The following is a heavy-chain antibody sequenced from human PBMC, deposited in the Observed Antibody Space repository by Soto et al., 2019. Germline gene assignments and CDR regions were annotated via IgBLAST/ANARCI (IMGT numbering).Heavy chain of an antibody. CDR1: GGSISSYY. V-gene: IGHV4-59*08. CDR2: IYYSGST. CDR3: ARLGLNYDFWSGYSPYYYYMDV. Sequence: ETLSLTCTVSGGSISSYYWSWIRQPPGKGLEWIGYIYYSGSTNYNPSLKSRVTISVDTSKNQFSLKLSSVTAADTAVYYCARLGLNYDFWSGYSPYYYYMDVWGKGTTVTVSS. J-gene: IGHJ6*03. D-gene: IGHD3-3*01.